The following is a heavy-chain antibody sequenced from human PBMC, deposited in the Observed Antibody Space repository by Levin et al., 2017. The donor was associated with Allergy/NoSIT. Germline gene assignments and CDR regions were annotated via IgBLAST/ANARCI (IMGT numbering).Heavy chain of an antibody. V-gene: IGHV3-53*01. Sequence: SCAASDFSVSNFYINWVRQAPGKGLEWVSFIRGDGSTVYADSAKGRFIISRDNAKNTVYLQMNSLRAEDTAIYYCARDYYGSGRSYVAFDIWGQGTKVTVSS. CDR2: IRGDGST. D-gene: IGHD3-10*01. CDR1: DFSVSNFY. J-gene: IGHJ3*02. CDR3: ARDYYGSGRSYVAFDI.